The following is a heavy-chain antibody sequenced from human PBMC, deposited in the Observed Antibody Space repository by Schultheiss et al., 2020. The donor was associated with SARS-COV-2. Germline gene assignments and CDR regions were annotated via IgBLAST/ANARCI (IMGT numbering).Heavy chain of an antibody. D-gene: IGHD2-2*01. Sequence: GGSLRLSCAASGFTISSYAMHWVRQAPGKGLEWVAVISYDGSNKYYADSVKGRFTISRDNSKNTLYLQMNSLRAEDTAVYYCARTDIVVVPAAPRGRAFDIWGQGTMVTVSS. V-gene: IGHV3-30-3*01. CDR1: GFTISSYA. J-gene: IGHJ3*02. CDR3: ARTDIVVVPAAPRGRAFDI. CDR2: ISYDGSNK.